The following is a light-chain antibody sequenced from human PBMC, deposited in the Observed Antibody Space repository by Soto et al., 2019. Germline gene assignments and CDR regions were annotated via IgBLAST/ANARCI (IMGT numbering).Light chain of an antibody. CDR2: KAS. V-gene: IGKV1-5*03. CDR3: QQYNSYSRT. CDR1: QTISSW. Sequence: DIQITQSPSTLPASVGDRVTITCRASQTISSWLAWYQQKPGKAPKLLIYKASTLKGGVPSRFSGSGSGTEFTLTISSLQPDDFATYYCQQYNSYSRTFGQGTKVDIK. J-gene: IGKJ1*01.